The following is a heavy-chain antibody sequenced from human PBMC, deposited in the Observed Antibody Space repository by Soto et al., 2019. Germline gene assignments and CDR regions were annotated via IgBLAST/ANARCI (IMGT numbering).Heavy chain of an antibody. V-gene: IGHV1-69*08. D-gene: IGHD3-3*01. Sequence: QVQLVQSGAEVRKPGSSVKVSCKAPGGTFSTYIIIWVRQAPGQGLEWMGRIIPIPDITNYAQKFQGRVTVTADRSTSTAYMELTSLKAEDTAVYYCARDRITTRGDAFDLWCQGTMVTVSS. CDR1: GGTFSTYI. CDR2: IIPIPDIT. CDR3: ARDRITTRGDAFDL. J-gene: IGHJ3*01.